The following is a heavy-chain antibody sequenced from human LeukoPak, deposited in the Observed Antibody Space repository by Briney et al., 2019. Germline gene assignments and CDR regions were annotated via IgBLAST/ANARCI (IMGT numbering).Heavy chain of an antibody. CDR3: ARDINELHSGYDWGSYYYYGMDV. D-gene: IGHD5-12*01. Sequence: ASVKVSCKASGYTFTSYGISWVRQAPGQGLEWMGWISAYNGNTNYAQKLQGRVTMTTDTSTSTAYMELRSLRSDDTAVYYCARDINELHSGYDWGSYYYYGMDVWGQGTTVTVSS. V-gene: IGHV1-18*01. J-gene: IGHJ6*02. CDR1: GYTFTSYG. CDR2: ISAYNGNT.